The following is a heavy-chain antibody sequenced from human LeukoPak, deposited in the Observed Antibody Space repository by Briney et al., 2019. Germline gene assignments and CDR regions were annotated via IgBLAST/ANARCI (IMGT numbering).Heavy chain of an antibody. J-gene: IGHJ4*02. CDR3: ARVIGSYGDSAY. CDR1: GFTFSSYS. CDR2: ISSTSSAI. Sequence: GGSLRLSCAASGFTFSSYSTNWVRQAPGKGLEWLSYISSTSSAIYYADSLKGRFTISRDNARNSLYLQMDSLRAADTAVYYCARVIGSYGDSAYWGQGTLVTVSS. V-gene: IGHV3-48*04. D-gene: IGHD3-16*01.